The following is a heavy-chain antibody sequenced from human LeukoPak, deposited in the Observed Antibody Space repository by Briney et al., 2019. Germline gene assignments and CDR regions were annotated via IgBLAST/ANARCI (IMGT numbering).Heavy chain of an antibody. CDR3: ASGGRDGYNLFDY. CDR2: IYYSGST. V-gene: IGHV4-61*05. CDR1: GGSISSSSYY. D-gene: IGHD5-24*01. Sequence: SETLSLTCTVSGGSISSSSYYWGWIRQPPGKGLEWIGYIYYSGSTNYNPSLKSRVTISVDTSKNQFSLKLSSVTAADTAVYYCASGGRDGYNLFDYWGQGTLVTVSS. J-gene: IGHJ4*02.